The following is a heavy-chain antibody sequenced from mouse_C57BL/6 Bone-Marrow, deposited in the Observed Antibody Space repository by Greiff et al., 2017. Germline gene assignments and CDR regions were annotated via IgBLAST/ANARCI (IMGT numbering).Heavy chain of an antibody. V-gene: IGHV1-59*01. J-gene: IGHJ2*01. CDR1: GYTFTSYW. D-gene: IGHD1-1*01. Sequence: QVQLQQPGAELVRPGTSVKLSCKASGYTFTSYWMHWVKQRPGQGLEWIGVIDPSDSYTNYNQKFKGKATLTVDTSSSTAYMQLSSLTSEDSAVYYCASYYGSSSYWGQGTTLTVSA. CDR3: ASYYGSSSY. CDR2: IDPSDSYT.